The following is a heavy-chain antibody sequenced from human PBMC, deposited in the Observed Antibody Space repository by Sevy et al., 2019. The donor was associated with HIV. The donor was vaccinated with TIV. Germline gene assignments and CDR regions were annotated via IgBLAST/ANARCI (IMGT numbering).Heavy chain of an antibody. CDR1: GFTFSSYS. D-gene: IGHD3-3*01. J-gene: IGHJ4*02. CDR2: RSSSSSYI. V-gene: IGHV3-21*01. CDR3: ARGGYDCWSGYYLYYFDY. Sequence: GGSLRLSCAASGFTFSSYSMNWVRLAPGKGLEWVSYRSSSSSYIDYADSVKGRFTISRDNAKNSLYLQMNSLRAEETAVYYCARGGYDCWSGYYLYYFDYWGQGTLVTVSS.